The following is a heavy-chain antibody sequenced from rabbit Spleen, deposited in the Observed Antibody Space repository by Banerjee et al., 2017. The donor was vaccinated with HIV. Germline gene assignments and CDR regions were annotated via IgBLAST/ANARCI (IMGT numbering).Heavy chain of an antibody. D-gene: IGHD1-1*01. V-gene: IGHV1S45*01. CDR2: IDSGSSGFT. CDR1: GVSFSSSSY. J-gene: IGHJ6*01. CDR3: ARDTSSSFSSYGMDL. Sequence: QEHLKESRGGLVKPEGSLTLTCKASGVSFSSSSYMCWVRQAPGKGLEWIACIDSGSSGFTYFATWAKGRFTCSKTASTTVTLQVTRLTAADTATYFCARDTSSSFSSYGMDLWGPGTLVTVS.